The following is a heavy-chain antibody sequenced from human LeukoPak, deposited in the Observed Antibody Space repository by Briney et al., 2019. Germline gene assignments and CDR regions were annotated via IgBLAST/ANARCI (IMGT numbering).Heavy chain of an antibody. V-gene: IGHV3-15*01. D-gene: IGHD3-16*01. CDR3: TTLRFGYYYYMDV. CDR1: GFAFSNAW. J-gene: IGHJ6*03. CDR2: IKSKTDGGTT. Sequence: PGGSLRLSCAASGFAFSNAWMRWVRQAPGKGLEWVGRIKSKTDGGTTDYAAPVKGRFTISRDDSKNTLYLQMNSLKTEDTAVYYCTTLRFGYYYYMDVWGKGTTVTVSS.